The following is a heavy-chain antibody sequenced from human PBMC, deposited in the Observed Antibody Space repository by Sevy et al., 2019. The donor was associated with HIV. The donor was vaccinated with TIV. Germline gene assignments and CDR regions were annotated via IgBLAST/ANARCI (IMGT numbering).Heavy chain of an antibody. CDR1: GFTFSSYA. V-gene: IGHV3-30*04. CDR3: ARAGTQTYEVVQPDTAMVFDP. CDR2: ISYDGSNK. J-gene: IGHJ5*02. Sequence: GGSLRLSCAASGFTFSSYAMHWVRQAPGKGLEWVAVISYDGSNKYYADSVKGRFTISRENSKNTLYLQMNSLRAEDTTVYYCARAGTQTYEVVQPDTAMVFDPWGQGTLVTVSS. D-gene: IGHD5-18*01.